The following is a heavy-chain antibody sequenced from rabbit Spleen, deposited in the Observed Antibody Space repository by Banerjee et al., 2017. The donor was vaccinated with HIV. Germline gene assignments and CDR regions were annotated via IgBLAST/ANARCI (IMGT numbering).Heavy chain of an antibody. CDR2: IYTGNGKT. V-gene: IGHV1S45*01. D-gene: IGHD6-1*01. J-gene: IGHJ4*01. CDR3: ASDTDYGGYGYGFFNL. Sequence: QQQVVESGGDLVKPGASLTLSCKASGLDFSVGDVMCWVRQAPGKGLEWIGCIYTGNGKTYYAGWAKGRFTISKASSTTVTLQMTSLTAADTATYFCASDTDYGGYGYGFFNLWGPGTLVTVS. CDR1: GLDFSVGDV.